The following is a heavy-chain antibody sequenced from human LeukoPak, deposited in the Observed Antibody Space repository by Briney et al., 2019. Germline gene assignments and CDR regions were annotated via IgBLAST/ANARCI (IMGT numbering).Heavy chain of an antibody. J-gene: IGHJ5*02. D-gene: IGHD3-22*01. Sequence: SQTLSLTCAISGDSVSSNSAAWNWIRQSPSRGLEWLGRTYYRSKWYNDYAVSVKSRITINPDTSKNQFSLQLNSVTPEDTAVYYCARVGSSGYYGGYWFDPWGQGTLVTVSS. CDR2: TYYRSKWYN. V-gene: IGHV6-1*01. CDR3: ARVGSSGYYGGYWFDP. CDR1: GDSVSSNSAA.